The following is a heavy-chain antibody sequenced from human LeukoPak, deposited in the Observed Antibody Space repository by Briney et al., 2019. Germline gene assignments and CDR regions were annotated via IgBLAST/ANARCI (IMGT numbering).Heavy chain of an antibody. Sequence: SETLSLTCTVSGGSISSYYWSWIRQPPGKGLEWIGYIYYSGSTNYNPSLKSRVTISVDTSKNQFSLKLSSVTAADTAVYYCARVAPEYYYYYYMDVWGKGTTVTVSS. CDR3: ARVAPEYYYYYYMDV. V-gene: IGHV4-59*08. CDR1: GGSISSYY. J-gene: IGHJ6*03. CDR2: IYYSGST. D-gene: IGHD5-12*01.